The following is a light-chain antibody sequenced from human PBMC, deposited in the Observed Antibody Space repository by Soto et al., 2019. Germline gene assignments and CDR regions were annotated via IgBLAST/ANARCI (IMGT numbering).Light chain of an antibody. CDR3: AAWDDSLIAWV. V-gene: IGLV1-44*01. J-gene: IGLJ2*01. Sequence: QAVVTQPPSASGAPGQGVTISCSGGRSNIGSNPVNWYQQLPEAAPKLLIYTTDQRPSGVPDRFSGSKSGTSASLAISGLQSEDEAEYYCAAWDDSLIAWVFGGGTKLTVL. CDR1: RSNIGSNP. CDR2: TTD.